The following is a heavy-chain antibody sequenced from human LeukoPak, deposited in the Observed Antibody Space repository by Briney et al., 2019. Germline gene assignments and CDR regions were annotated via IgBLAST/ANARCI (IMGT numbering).Heavy chain of an antibody. D-gene: IGHD2-2*01. V-gene: IGHV3-21*01. CDR1: GFTFSTHS. Sequence: GGSLRLSCAASGFTFSTHSMYWVRQAPGKGLEWVSSISASSNFIHYAESVRDRFTISRDNAKNSLYLQMNSLGAQDTAVYYCARPATGYCSSAGCHWDSWGQGTLATVSS. J-gene: IGHJ4*02. CDR3: ARPATGYCSSAGCHWDS. CDR2: ISASSNFI.